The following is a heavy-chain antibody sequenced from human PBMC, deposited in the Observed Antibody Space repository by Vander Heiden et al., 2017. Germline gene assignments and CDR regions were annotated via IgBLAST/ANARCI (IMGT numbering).Heavy chain of an antibody. D-gene: IGHD3-22*01. J-gene: IGHJ4*02. V-gene: IGHV4-4*07. CDR3: VGNYYDSRGYYFIDS. CDR2: IYTGGST. CDR1: GGSMGNYY. Sequence: QVQLQESGQGLVRPSETLSLTCAVSGGSMGNYYWTWLRQPAGKALEWLGRIYTGGSTNYNPSLKSRVTMSVATSKNQFSLKLTSVTAADTAVYYCVGNYYDSRGYYFIDSWGQGTLVTVS.